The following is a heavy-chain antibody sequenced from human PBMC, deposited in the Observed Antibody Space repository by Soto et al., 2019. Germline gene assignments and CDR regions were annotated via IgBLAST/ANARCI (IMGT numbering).Heavy chain of an antibody. D-gene: IGHD2-2*01. CDR1: GGSISSFY. V-gene: IGHV4-4*07. J-gene: IGHJ4*02. CDR3: ARDPRYCSSTSCPPTDY. Sequence: SETLSLTCTVSGGSISSFYWSWIRQPAGKGLEWIGRIYSGGRNNYNPSLKSRVTMSVDTSKNQFSLSLRSDDTAVYYCARDPRYCSSTSCPPTDYWGQGTLVTVSS. CDR2: IYSGGRN.